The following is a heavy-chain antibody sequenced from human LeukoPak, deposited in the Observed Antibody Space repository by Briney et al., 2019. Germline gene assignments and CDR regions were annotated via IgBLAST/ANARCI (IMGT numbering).Heavy chain of an antibody. V-gene: IGHV3-23*01. CDR1: GFTFSSYA. Sequence: GGSLRLSCAASGFTFSSYAMSWVRQAPGKGLEWVSSISGSGGSTFHADSVKGRFTISRDNSKNSLYLQMNSLRAEDTAVYDCATCAPSRITIFCVVITGAFDIWGQGTMVTLSS. CDR3: ATCAPSRITIFCVVITGAFDI. D-gene: IGHD3-3*01. J-gene: IGHJ3*02. CDR2: ISGSGGST.